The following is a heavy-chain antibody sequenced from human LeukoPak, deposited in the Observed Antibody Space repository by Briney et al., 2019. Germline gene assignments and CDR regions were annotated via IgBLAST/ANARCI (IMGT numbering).Heavy chain of an antibody. V-gene: IGHV4-39*07. D-gene: IGHD6-13*01. CDR3: ARVSAPPYSSSWLIDY. CDR2: IFYSGST. CDR1: GGSISTSNYY. Sequence: PSETLSLTCTVSGGSISTSNYYWGWLRQPPGKGLEWIGNIFYSGSTYYSPSVKSRVTISLDTSRNQFSLKLNSVTAADTAVYYCARVSAPPYSSSWLIDYWGQGTLVTVSS. J-gene: IGHJ4*02.